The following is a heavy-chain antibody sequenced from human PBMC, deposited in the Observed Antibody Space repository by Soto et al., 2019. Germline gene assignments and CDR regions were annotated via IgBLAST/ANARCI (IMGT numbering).Heavy chain of an antibody. Sequence: EVQLVESGGGLVKPGGSLRLSCAASGFTFSSYTLNWVRQAPGKGLEWVSSISTSTSYIYYADSVKGRFTISRDNAKNSLYLQMNSLRAEDKAVYYCAREGAVYSYGYRDYWGQGTLVTVSS. D-gene: IGHD5-18*01. CDR3: AREGAVYSYGYRDY. V-gene: IGHV3-21*06. CDR2: ISTSTSYI. J-gene: IGHJ4*02. CDR1: GFTFSSYT.